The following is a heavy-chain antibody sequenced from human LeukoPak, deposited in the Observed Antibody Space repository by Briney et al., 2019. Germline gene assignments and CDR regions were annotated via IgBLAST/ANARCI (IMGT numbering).Heavy chain of an antibody. CDR3: VAPYGDFVSGCDY. D-gene: IGHD4-17*01. J-gene: IGHJ4*02. CDR2: IYSGGST. CDR1: GFIVSTNY. V-gene: IGHV3-53*01. Sequence: PGGSLRLSCAASGFIVSTNYMSWVRQAPGKGLEWVSVIYSGGSTYYADSVKGRFTISRDNSKNTLYLQMNSLRAEDTAVYYCVAPYGDFVSGCDYWGQGTLVTVSS.